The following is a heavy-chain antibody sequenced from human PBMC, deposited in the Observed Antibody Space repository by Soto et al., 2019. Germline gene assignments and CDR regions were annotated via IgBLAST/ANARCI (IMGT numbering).Heavy chain of an antibody. J-gene: IGHJ6*02. Sequence: SETLSLTCTVSGASISRYYWSWIRQPPGKGLKWIGEINHSGSTNYNPSLKSRVTISVDTSKNQFSLKLSSVTAADTAVYYCKRVTGRYYYGMDVWGQGTTVTVSS. CDR3: KRVTGRYYYGMDV. V-gene: IGHV4-34*01. CDR1: GASISRYY. CDR2: INHSGST.